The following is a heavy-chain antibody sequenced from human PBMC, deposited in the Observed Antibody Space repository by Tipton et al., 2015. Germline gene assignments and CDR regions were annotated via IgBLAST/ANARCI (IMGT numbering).Heavy chain of an antibody. V-gene: IGHV4-38-2*01. CDR1: AYSISSDYY. J-gene: IGHJ4*02. D-gene: IGHD2-21*01. CDR2: ISHSGNT. CDR3: ARRCGADCYWGYYFDH. Sequence: TLSLTCAVSAYSISSDYYWGWIRQPPGKGLEWIGSISHSGNTYYNPSLKSRVTMSRDKSKNQFSLNLKSVTAADTAVYYCARRCGADCYWGYYFDHWGQGTLVNVSS.